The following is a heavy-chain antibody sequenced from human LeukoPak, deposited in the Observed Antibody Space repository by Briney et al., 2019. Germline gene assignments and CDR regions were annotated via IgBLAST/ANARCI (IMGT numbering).Heavy chain of an antibody. CDR3: GSVVVAATPDYFDY. CDR1: GGSISSYY. V-gene: IGHV4-4*07. Sequence: SETLSLTCTVSGGSISSYYWSWIRQPAGKGLEWIGRIYTSGSTNYNPSLKSRVTMSVDTSKNQFSLKLSSVTAADTAVYHCGSVVVAATPDYFDYWGQGTLVTVSS. D-gene: IGHD2-15*01. J-gene: IGHJ4*02. CDR2: IYTSGST.